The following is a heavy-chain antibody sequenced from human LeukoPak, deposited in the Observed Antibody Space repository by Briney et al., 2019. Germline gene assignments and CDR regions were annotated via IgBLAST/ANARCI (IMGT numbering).Heavy chain of an antibody. J-gene: IGHJ4*02. CDR2: MNPNSGNT. V-gene: IGHV1-8*01. D-gene: IGHD6-13*01. CDR3: ARDAAAAGLYFDY. CDR1: GYTFTSYD. Sequence: ASVKVSCTASGYTFTSYDINWVRQATGQGLEWMGWMNPNSGNTGYAQKFQGRVTMTRNTSISTAYMELSSLRSEDTAVYYCARDAAAAGLYFDYWGQGTLVTVSS.